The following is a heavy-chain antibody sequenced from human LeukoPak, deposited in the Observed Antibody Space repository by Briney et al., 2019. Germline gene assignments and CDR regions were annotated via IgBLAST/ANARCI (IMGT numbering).Heavy chain of an antibody. CDR2: IYYSGST. J-gene: IGHJ4*02. Sequence: PSETLSLTCTVSGGSISSSSYYWGWIRQPPGKGLEWIGSIYYSGSTYYNPSLKSRLTLSIDTSRNQLSLKLPSVTAADTAVYFCARLGSYHDFWGQGALVTVSS. CDR1: GGSISSSSYY. V-gene: IGHV4-39*07. D-gene: IGHD1-26*01. CDR3: ARLGSYHDF.